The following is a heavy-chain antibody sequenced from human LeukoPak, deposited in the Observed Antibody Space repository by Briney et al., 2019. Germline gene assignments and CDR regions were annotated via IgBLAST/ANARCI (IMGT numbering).Heavy chain of an antibody. CDR1: GFTLSSYS. CDR3: ANRPTGKENAFEA. D-gene: IGHD1-1*01. CDR2: ISSSSTYI. Sequence: GGSLRLSCAASGFTLSSYSMSWVRQAPGEGLEWVSSISSSSTYIYYTGSVKGRFTISRDNAKNSLYLQMNSLRGEDTAVYYCANRPTGKENAFEAWGQGTLVTVSS. J-gene: IGHJ3*01. V-gene: IGHV3-21*01.